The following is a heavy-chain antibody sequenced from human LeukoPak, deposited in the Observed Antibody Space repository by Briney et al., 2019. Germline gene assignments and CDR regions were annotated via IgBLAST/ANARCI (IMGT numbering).Heavy chain of an antibody. J-gene: IGHJ4*02. Sequence: GGSLRLSCAASGFTFSRHWMTWVRQAPGKGLEWVANIKHDGSEKNYVDSVKGRFTISRDNAKNSLYLQMNSLRAEDTAVYYCATPLDYYNRSDSHQGGDWGQGTLVTVSS. D-gene: IGHD3-22*01. CDR1: GFTFSRHW. CDR2: IKHDGSEK. CDR3: ATPLDYYNRSDSHQGGD. V-gene: IGHV3-7*03.